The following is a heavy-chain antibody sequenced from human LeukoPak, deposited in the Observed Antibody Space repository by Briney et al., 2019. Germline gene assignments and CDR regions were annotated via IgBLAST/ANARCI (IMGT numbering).Heavy chain of an antibody. CDR3: ARYSGSGFDP. D-gene: IGHD3-10*01. J-gene: IGHJ5*02. Sequence: GGSLRLSCAASGFTFSTYWMSWVRQAPGKGLEWVANIKKDGSEKHYVDSVKGRFTISRDDAKNSPYLQMNSLRAEDTAVYYCARYSGSGFDPWGQGTLVTVTS. CDR2: IKKDGSEK. CDR1: GFTFSTYW. V-gene: IGHV3-7*01.